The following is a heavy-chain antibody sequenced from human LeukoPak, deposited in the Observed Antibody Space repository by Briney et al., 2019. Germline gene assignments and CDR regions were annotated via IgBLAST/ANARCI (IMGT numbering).Heavy chain of an antibody. Sequence: GESLKISCKGSGYSFTSYWIGWVRQMPGKGLEWVGIIYPGDSDTRYSPSFQGQVTISADKSISTAYLQWSSLKASDTAMYYCARGQDYGGYMPHCDYWRQGTLVTVSS. V-gene: IGHV5-51*01. D-gene: IGHD5-12*01. CDR2: IYPGDSDT. J-gene: IGHJ4*02. CDR1: GYSFTSYW. CDR3: ARGQDYGGYMPHCDY.